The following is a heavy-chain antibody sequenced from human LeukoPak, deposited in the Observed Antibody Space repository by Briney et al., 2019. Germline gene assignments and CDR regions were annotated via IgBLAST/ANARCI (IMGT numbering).Heavy chain of an antibody. Sequence: PGGSLRLSCAASGFTFSSYAMSWVRQAPGKGLEWVSAITGSGGSTYYADSVKGRFTISRDNSKNTLYLQMNSLRAEDTAVYYCARDSLAGVTATGHGGYWGQGTLVTVSS. V-gene: IGHV3-23*01. J-gene: IGHJ4*02. CDR3: ARDSLAGVTATGHGGY. D-gene: IGHD6-13*01. CDR2: ITGSGGST. CDR1: GFTFSSYA.